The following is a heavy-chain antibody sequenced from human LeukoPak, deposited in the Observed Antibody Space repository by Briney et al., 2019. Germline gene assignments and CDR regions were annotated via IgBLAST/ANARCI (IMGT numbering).Heavy chain of an antibody. Sequence: PGGSLRLSCAASGFTVSSNYMSWVRQAPGKGLEWVSVIYSGGSTYYADSVKGRFTISRDNSKNTLYLQMNSLRAEDTAVYYCAKDLRSFLNYDGMDVWGQGTTVTVSS. J-gene: IGHJ6*02. CDR2: IYSGGST. CDR1: GFTVSSNY. CDR3: AKDLRSFLNYDGMDV. D-gene: IGHD1-7*01. V-gene: IGHV3-53*05.